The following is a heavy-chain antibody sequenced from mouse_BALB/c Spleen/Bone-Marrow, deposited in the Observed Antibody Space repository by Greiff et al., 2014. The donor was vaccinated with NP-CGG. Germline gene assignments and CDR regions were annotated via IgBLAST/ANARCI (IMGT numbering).Heavy chain of an antibody. D-gene: IGHD1-3*01. Sequence: VQLQQSGAELVKPGASVKLSCSASGFNIKDTYMHWVKQRPGQGLEWIGRIDPANGNTKYDPKFQDKATITADTSSNTVDLQLSSLTFEDTAVYYCARQEFAIYWYFDVWGAGTTVTVSS. CDR3: ARQEFAIYWYFDV. V-gene: IGHV14-3*02. CDR2: IDPANGNT. CDR1: GFNIKDTY. J-gene: IGHJ1*01.